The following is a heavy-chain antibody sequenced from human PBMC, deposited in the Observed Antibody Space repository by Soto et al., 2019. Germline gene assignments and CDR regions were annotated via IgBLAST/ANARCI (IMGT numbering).Heavy chain of an antibody. V-gene: IGHV1-69*02. CDR3: TTRSDYYYELDY. D-gene: IGHD3-22*01. J-gene: IGHJ4*02. CDR1: GGTFSSYS. Sequence: SVKVSCKASGGTFSSYSFSWVRQAPGQGLEWMGRIIPFLTVPNYAQKFQGRVTITADESTSTAYMELSSLKTEDTAVYYCTTRSDYYYELDYWGQGTLVIVSS. CDR2: IIPFLTVP.